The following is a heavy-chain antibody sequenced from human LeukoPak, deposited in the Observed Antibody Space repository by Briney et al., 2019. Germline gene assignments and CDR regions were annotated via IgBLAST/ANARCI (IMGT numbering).Heavy chain of an antibody. Sequence: PGGSLRLSCAASGLTVSSNYMSWARQAPGKGLEWVSGINSGGSTSYTDSVKGRFTISRDNSKNTLYLQMNSLRAEDTAVYYCARTWGYRFDPWGQGTLATVSS. CDR1: GLTVSSNY. V-gene: IGHV3-53*01. CDR2: INSGGST. CDR3: ARTWGYRFDP. J-gene: IGHJ5*02. D-gene: IGHD3-16*01.